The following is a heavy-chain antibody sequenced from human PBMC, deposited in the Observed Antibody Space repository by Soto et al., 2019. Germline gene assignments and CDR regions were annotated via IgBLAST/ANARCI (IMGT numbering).Heavy chain of an antibody. V-gene: IGHV3-11*01. CDR2: ISSSGSTI. Sequence: GGSLRLSCAASGFTFSDYYMSWIRQAPGKGLEWVSYISSSGSTIYYADSVKGRFTISRDNAKNSLYLQMNSLRAEDTAVYYCARALELGSFYYYGMDVWGQGTTVTVSS. D-gene: IGHD7-27*01. J-gene: IGHJ6*02. CDR1: GFTFSDYY. CDR3: ARALELGSFYYYGMDV.